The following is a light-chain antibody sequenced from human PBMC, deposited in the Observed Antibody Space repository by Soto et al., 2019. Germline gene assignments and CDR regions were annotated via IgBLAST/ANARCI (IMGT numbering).Light chain of an antibody. J-gene: IGKJ2*01. CDR1: QSISSSY. CDR2: DAS. V-gene: IGKV3-20*01. CDR3: QQYGSSLPTYT. Sequence: EIVLTQSPGTLSLSSGERATLSCRASQSISSSYLAWYQQKPGQAPRLLMYDASSRATGIPDRFSGSGSGTDFTLTISRLEPEDFAVYYCQQYGSSLPTYTFGQGTKLEIK.